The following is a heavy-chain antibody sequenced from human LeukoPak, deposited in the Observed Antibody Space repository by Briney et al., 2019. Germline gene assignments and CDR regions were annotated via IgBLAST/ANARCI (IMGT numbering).Heavy chain of an antibody. J-gene: IGHJ6*02. CDR2: IYYSGST. CDR3: AKVVRYSGIYYYGMDV. D-gene: IGHD3-10*01. V-gene: IGHV4-39*07. CDR1: GGSISSSSYY. Sequence: KASETLSLTCTVSGGSISSSSYYWGWIRQPPGKGLEWIGSIYYSGSTYYNPSLKSRVTISVDTSKNQFSLKLSSVTAADTAVYYCAKVVRYSGIYYYGMDVWGQGTTVTVSS.